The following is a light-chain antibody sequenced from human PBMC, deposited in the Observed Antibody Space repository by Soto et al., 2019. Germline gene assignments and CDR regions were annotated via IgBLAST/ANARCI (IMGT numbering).Light chain of an antibody. CDR3: SSYTSSSTYVV. Sequence: QSALTQPASVSGSPGQSITISCTGTSSDVGGYNYVSSYQHHPGKAPKIMIYDVSNRPSGVSNRFSGSKSGNTASLTISWLQAEYEADYYCSSYTSSSTYVVFGGGTQLTVL. CDR1: SSDVGGYNY. V-gene: IGLV2-14*03. CDR2: DVS. J-gene: IGLJ2*01.